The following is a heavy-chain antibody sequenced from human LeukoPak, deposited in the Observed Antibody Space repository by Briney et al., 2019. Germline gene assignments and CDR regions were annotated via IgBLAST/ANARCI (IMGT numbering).Heavy chain of an antibody. V-gene: IGHV4-34*01. J-gene: IGHJ2*01. CDR3: ARGVRPDFPLL. CDR2: INYSGST. CDR1: GGSLSGYY. Sequence: SETLSLTCAVYGGSLSGYYWTWIRQPPGKGLEWIGEINYSGSTNYNPSLKSRVIISIDTSKNQFSLKLTSVTAADTAVYYCARGVRPDFPLLWGRGTLVTVSS.